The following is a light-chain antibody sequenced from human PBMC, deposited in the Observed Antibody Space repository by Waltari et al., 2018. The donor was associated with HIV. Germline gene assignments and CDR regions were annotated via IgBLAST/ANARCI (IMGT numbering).Light chain of an antibody. CDR3: QTWGTGIVV. Sequence: QLVLTQSPSASASLGASVKLTCTLSSGHSSYVIAWHQQQPKKGPRYLMKLNSDGSHFRGVGIPARFSGSSSGAERYLTISSLQSEDEADYYCQTWGTGIVVFGGGTKLTV. CDR1: SGHSSYV. V-gene: IGLV4-69*01. CDR2: LNSDGSH. J-gene: IGLJ2*01.